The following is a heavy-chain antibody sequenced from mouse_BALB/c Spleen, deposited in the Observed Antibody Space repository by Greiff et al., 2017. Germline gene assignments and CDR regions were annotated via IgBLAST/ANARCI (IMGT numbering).Heavy chain of an antibody. CDR1: GYTFTSYT. J-gene: IGHJ2*01. D-gene: IGHD2-1*01. V-gene: IGHV1-4*02. CDR3: ARDGNYGVDY. CDR2: INPSSGYT. Sequence: VKLQQSAAELARPGASVKMSCKASGYTFTSYTMHWVKQRPGQGLEWIGYINPSSGYTEYNQKFKDKTTLTADKSSSTAYMQLSSLTSEDSAVYYCARDGNYGVDYWGQGTTLTVSS.